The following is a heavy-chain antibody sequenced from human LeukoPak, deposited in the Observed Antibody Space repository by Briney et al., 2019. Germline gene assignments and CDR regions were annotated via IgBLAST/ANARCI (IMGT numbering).Heavy chain of an antibody. CDR3: ARVAAAADTVSGMDV. Sequence: SETLSLTCTVSGVSISSYYWSWIRQPPGKGLEWIGYIYYSGSTNYNPSLKSRVTISVDTSKNQFSLKLSSVTAADTAVYYCARVAAAADTVSGMDVWGQGTTVTASS. CDR2: IYYSGST. D-gene: IGHD6-13*01. J-gene: IGHJ6*02. V-gene: IGHV4-59*01. CDR1: GVSISSYY.